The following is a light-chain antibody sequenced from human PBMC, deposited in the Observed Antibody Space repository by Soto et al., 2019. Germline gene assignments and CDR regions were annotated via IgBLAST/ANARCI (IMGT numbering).Light chain of an antibody. Sequence: EIGLTQSPGTLSVSPGERATLSCRASQSISSNYLAWYQQKTGQAPSLLIYGASSRATGIPDRFSGSGSGTDFTLTISRLEPEDSAMYYCQQYGSWTFGQGTKVEIK. V-gene: IGKV3-20*01. J-gene: IGKJ1*01. CDR3: QQYGSWT. CDR1: QSISSNY. CDR2: GAS.